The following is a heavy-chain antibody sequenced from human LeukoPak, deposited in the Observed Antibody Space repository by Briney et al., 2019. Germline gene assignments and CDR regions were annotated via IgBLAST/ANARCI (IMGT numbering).Heavy chain of an antibody. V-gene: IGHV3-74*01. Sequence: GGSLRLSCAASGFTFSNHWMHWVRQAPGKGLMWVSRINRDGSRTDYADSVKGRFTISRDGAKNTLYPQVNSLRAEDTAVYFCARGGSDTAMAHDYWGQGTLVTVSS. CDR3: ARGGSDTAMAHDY. D-gene: IGHD5-18*01. CDR1: GFTFSNHW. CDR2: INRDGSRT. J-gene: IGHJ4*02.